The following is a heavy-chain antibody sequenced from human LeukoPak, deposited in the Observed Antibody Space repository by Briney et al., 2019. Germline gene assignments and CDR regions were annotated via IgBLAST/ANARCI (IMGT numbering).Heavy chain of an antibody. D-gene: IGHD2-2*01. CDR3: AKESELLCGGWFDA. Sequence: GGSLRLSCAASGFTFSSYAMSWVRQAPGKGLEWVSAISGSGGSTYYAASVKGRFTISRDNSKNTLYLQMDSLRAEDAAVYYCAKESELLCGGWFDAWGQGTLVTVSS. CDR2: ISGSGGST. CDR1: GFTFSSYA. V-gene: IGHV3-23*01. J-gene: IGHJ5*02.